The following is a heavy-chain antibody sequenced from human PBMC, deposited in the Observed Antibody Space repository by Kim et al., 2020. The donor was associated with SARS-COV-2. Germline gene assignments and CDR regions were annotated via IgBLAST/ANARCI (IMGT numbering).Heavy chain of an antibody. CDR3: AGEHYDSSGLGWFDP. J-gene: IGHJ5*02. V-gene: IGHV3-13*01. D-gene: IGHD3-22*01. Sequence: GSVKGRFTISRENAKNSLYLQMNSLRAGDTAVYYCAGEHYDSSGLGWFDPWGQGTLVTVSS.